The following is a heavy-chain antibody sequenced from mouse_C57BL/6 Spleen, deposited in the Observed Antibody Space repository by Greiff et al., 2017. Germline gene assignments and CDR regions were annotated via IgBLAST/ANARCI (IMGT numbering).Heavy chain of an antibody. J-gene: IGHJ2*01. CDR2: IHPNSGST. D-gene: IGHD6-1*01. Sequence: QVQLQQPGAELVKPGASVKLSCKASGYTFTSYWMHWVKQRPGQGLEWIGMIHPNSGSTNYNEKFKSKATLTEDKSSSTAYMQLSSLTSEDSAVYYCARRRQYYFDYWGKGTTLTVSS. V-gene: IGHV1-64*01. CDR1: GYTFTSYW. CDR3: ARRRQYYFDY.